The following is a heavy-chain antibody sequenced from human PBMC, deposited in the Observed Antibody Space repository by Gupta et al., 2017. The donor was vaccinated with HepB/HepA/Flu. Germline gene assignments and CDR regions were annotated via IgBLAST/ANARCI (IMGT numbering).Heavy chain of an antibody. CDR2: FSLDSDRI. CDR1: GFTLNRFA. CDR3: TKDITPGGADV. Sequence: EVQLVESGGGFVQPGGSLRLSCPTSGFTLNRFAMHLVRQVPGKGLEWVSGFSLDSDRIDYADSVKGRFTISRDNARNSLYLQMNSLRPEDSALYYCTKDITPGGADVWGRGTTVTVSS. V-gene: IGHV3-9*01. D-gene: IGHD3-16*01. J-gene: IGHJ6*02.